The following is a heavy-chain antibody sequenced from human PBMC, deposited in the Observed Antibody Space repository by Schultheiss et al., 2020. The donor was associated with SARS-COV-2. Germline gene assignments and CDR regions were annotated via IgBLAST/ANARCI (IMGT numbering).Heavy chain of an antibody. D-gene: IGHD1-26*01. CDR3: ARAVGATRSGIDY. CDR2: INSDGSST. CDR1: GFTFSSYS. V-gene: IGHV3-74*01. Sequence: GGSLRLSCAASGFTFSSYSMNWVRQAPGKGLVWVSRINSDGSSTSYADSVKGRFTISRDNAKNTLYLQMNSLRAEDTAVYYCARAVGATRSGIDYWGQGTLVTVSS. J-gene: IGHJ4*02.